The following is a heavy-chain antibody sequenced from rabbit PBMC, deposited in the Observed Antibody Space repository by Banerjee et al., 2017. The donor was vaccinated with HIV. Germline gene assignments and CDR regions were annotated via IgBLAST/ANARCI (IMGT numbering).Heavy chain of an antibody. V-gene: IGHV1S45*01. Sequence: QEQLVESGGGLVQPGGSLKLPCKASGFDFSSYGVSWVRQAPGKGLEWIACIDGGSSGSTYYASWAKGRFTISKTSSTTVTLQMTSLTAADTATYFCARNYAGYAGYAYVSYGMDLWGPGTLVTVS. D-gene: IGHD6-1*01. CDR1: GFDFSSYG. CDR3: ARNYAGYAGYAYVSYGMDL. J-gene: IGHJ6*01. CDR2: IDGGSSGST.